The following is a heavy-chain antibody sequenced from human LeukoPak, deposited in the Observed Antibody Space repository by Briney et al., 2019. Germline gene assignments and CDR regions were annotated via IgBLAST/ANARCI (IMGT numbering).Heavy chain of an antibody. CDR2: INPSGGST. J-gene: IGHJ4*02. V-gene: IGHV1-46*01. Sequence: GASVKVSCKASGYTFTSYYMHWVRQAPGQGLEWMGIINPSGGSTSYAQKFQGRVTMTEDTSTDTAYMELSSLRSEDTAVYYCATQDREYWGQGTLVTVSS. CDR3: ATQDREY. D-gene: IGHD1-14*01. CDR1: GYTFTSYY.